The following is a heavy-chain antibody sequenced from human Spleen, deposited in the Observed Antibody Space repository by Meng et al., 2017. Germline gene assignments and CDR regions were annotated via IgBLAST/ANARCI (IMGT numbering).Heavy chain of an antibody. Sequence: TLSLTCTVSGGSISSSTYYWGWIRQPPGKGLEWIGSIYSTGSTSDNPSLKSRVTISVDTSQNQFSLKLRSVTAADTAVYYCARDKLRYPEYYFDYWGQGRLVTVSS. CDR3: ARDKLRYPEYYFDY. V-gene: IGHV4-39*07. CDR1: GGSISSSTYY. CDR2: IYSTGST. J-gene: IGHJ4*02. D-gene: IGHD2-2*02.